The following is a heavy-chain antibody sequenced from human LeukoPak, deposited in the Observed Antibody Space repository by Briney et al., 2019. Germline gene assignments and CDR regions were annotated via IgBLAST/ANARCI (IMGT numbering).Heavy chain of an antibody. CDR1: GFTFSSYA. CDR2: ISGSGGST. V-gene: IGHV3-23*01. CDR3: AKDLHSSSWYERGDWFDP. Sequence: GGSLRLSCAASGFTFSSYAMSWVRQAPGKGLEWVSAISGSGGSTYYADSVKGRFTISRDNSKNTLYLQMNGLRAEDTAVYYCAKDLHSSSWYERGDWFDPWGQGTLVTVSS. D-gene: IGHD6-13*01. J-gene: IGHJ5*02.